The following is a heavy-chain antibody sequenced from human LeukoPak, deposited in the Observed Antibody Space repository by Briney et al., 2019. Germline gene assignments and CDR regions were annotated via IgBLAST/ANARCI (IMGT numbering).Heavy chain of an antibody. D-gene: IGHD2-21*01. CDR1: GFTFSSYW. J-gene: IGHJ4*02. CDR2: VSNDA. V-gene: IGHV3-74*01. Sequence: GGSLRLSCTASGFTFSSYWMHWVRQAPGKGLVWVSRVSNDATYADSVKGRFTISRDDAKNTLYLQMNSLRGEDTAVYYCARGGSEFDYWGQGTLVTVSS. CDR3: ARGGSEFDY.